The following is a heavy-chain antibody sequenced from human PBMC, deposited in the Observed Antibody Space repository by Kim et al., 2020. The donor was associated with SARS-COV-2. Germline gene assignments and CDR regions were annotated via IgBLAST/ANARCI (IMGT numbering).Heavy chain of an antibody. CDR2: INHSGST. CDR1: GGSFSGYY. CDR3: ASKMVRGWIDY. J-gene: IGHJ4*02. D-gene: IGHD3-10*01. V-gene: IGHV4-34*01. Sequence: SETLSLTCAVYGGSFSGYYWSWIRQPPGKGLEWIGEINHSGSTNYNPSPKSRVTISVDTSKNQFPLKQSSVTAADTAVYYCASKMVRGWIDYWGQGTLVTVSS.